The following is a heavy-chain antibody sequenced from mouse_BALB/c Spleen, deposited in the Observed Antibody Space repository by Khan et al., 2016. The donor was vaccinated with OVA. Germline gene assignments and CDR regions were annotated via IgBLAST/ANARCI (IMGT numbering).Heavy chain of an antibody. CDR2: INTYTGDP. V-gene: IGHV9-3-1*01. CDR1: GYTLTNYG. Sequence: QIQLVQSGPELKKPGETVKISCKASGYTLTNYGMNWVKQAPGKGLKWMGWINTYTGDPTYAEDFQGRIAFYLETSASTAYLQINNLKTEDTATYFCARSNGNDGFAYWGQGTLVTVSA. CDR3: ARSNGNDGFAY. J-gene: IGHJ3*01. D-gene: IGHD2-2*01.